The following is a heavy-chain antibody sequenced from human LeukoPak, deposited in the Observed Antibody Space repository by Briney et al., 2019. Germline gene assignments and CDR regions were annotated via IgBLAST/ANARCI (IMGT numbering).Heavy chain of an antibody. V-gene: IGHV3-49*03. CDR1: GVSFGDCA. CDR2: IRSKAYGGTT. J-gene: IGHJ3*02. D-gene: IGHD2-2*02. CDR3: TRDGPAPDIEIVVVPAAIGAFDI. Sequence: GGSLRLSCTASGVSFGDCAMSRFRQAPGKGLEWVGFIRSKAYGGTTEYAASVKGRFTISRDDSKSIAYLQMNSLKTEDTAVYYCTRDGPAPDIEIVVVPAAIGAFDIWGQGTMVTVSS.